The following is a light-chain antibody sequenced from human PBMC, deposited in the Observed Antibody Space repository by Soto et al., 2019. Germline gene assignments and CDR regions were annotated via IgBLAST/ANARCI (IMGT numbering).Light chain of an antibody. CDR2: DAS. V-gene: IGKV1-5*01. Sequence: DIQMTQSPSTLSASVGDRVTITCRASRSISSWLAWYQQSPGKAPKLLIYDASSLESGVPSRFSGSGSATEFTLTISSLQPDDFATYYCQQYNSYPWTFGQGTRVEI. CDR1: RSISSW. J-gene: IGKJ1*01. CDR3: QQYNSYPWT.